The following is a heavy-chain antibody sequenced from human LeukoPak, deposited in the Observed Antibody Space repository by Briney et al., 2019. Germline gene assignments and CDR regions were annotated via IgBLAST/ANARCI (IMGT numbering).Heavy chain of an antibody. J-gene: IGHJ4*02. Sequence: PGGSLRLSCAASGFIVRSNYMSWVRQAPGKGLEWVSVIYSGGSTYYADSVRGRFTISRDNSQNTPYLQMNSLRAEDTAVYYCARHHPDVLRILEWLLVFDYWGQGTLVTVSS. CDR3: ARHHPDVLRILEWLLVFDY. CDR1: GFIVRSNY. D-gene: IGHD3-3*01. CDR2: IYSGGST. V-gene: IGHV3-53*01.